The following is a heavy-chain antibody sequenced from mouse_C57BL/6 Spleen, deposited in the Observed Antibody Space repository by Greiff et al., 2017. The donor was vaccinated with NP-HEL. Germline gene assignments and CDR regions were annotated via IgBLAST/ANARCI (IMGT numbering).Heavy chain of an antibody. J-gene: IGHJ4*01. CDR1: GYTFTSYW. V-gene: IGHV1-50*01. CDR3: ATITTVVATRYYAMDY. D-gene: IGHD1-1*01. Sequence: QVQLQQPGAELVKPGASVKLSCKASGYTFTSYWMQWVKQRPGQGLEWIGEIDPSDSYTNYNQKFKGKATLTVDTSSSTAYMQLSSLTSEDSAVYYCATITTVVATRYYAMDYWGQGTSVTVSS. CDR2: IDPSDSYT.